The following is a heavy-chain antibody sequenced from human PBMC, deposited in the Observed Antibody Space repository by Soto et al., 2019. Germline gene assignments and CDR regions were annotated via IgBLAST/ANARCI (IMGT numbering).Heavy chain of an antibody. CDR1: GFSLSTSGVG. D-gene: IGHD3-10*01. V-gene: IGHV2-5*02. J-gene: IGHJ4*02. Sequence: QITLKESGPTLVKPTQTLTLTCTFSGFSLSTSGVGVGWIRQPPGKALEWLALIYWDDDKRYSPSLKSRLTITKDTSKNQVVRTMTNMDPVDTATYYCAHSPLMVRGVTYFDYWGQGTLVTVSS. CDR2: IYWDDDK. CDR3: AHSPLMVRGVTYFDY.